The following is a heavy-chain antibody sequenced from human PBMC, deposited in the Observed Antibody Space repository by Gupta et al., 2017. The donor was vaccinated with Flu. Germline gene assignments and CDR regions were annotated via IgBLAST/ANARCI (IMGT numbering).Heavy chain of an antibody. V-gene: IGHV1-69*01. CDR3: ERKYGGHCGGGDCYSLDD. CDR1: GVTFTSYA. CDR2: VINVFGPT. Sequence: QVHLVQSGAEVKKPASSVKVSCKAYGVTFTSYAINWVRQAPGQGREGMGGVINVFGPTSESLRCHGKVKINDDEAKRNSHMELRTRHYADKDFYLCERKYGGHCGGGDCYSLDDWGKGTLVTVAS. D-gene: IGHD2-21*02. J-gene: IGHJ4*02.